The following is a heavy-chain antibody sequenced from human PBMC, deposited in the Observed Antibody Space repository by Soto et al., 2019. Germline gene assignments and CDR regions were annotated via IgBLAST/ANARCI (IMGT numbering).Heavy chain of an antibody. J-gene: IGHJ4*02. CDR2: INAGNGNT. CDR3: ARDLLLDY. CDR1: GYTFTRYA. Sequence: ASVMVSCTSSGYTFTRYAMHWVRQAPGQRLEWMGWINAGNGNTKYSQKFRGRVTITRDTSASTAYMELSSLRSEDTAVYYCARDLLLDYWGQGTLVTVSS. V-gene: IGHV1-3*01. D-gene: IGHD1-26*01.